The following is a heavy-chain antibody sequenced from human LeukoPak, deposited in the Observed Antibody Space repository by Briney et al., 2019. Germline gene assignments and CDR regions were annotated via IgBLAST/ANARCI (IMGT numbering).Heavy chain of an antibody. CDR1: GFTFSSYS. V-gene: IGHV3-21*01. J-gene: IGHJ5*02. Sequence: PGGSLRLSCAASGFTFSSYSMNWVRQAPGKGLEWVSSISSSSSYIYYADSVKGRFTISRDNAKNSLYLQMNSLRAEDTAVYYCARGGGQERYCSSTSCSPRWFNPWGQGTLVTVSS. CDR3: ARGGGQERYCSSTSCSPRWFNP. D-gene: IGHD2-2*01. CDR2: ISSSSSYI.